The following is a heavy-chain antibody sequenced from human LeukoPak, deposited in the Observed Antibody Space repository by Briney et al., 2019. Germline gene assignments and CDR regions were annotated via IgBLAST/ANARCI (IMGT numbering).Heavy chain of an antibody. J-gene: IGHJ3*02. CDR3: ASTEWLLRKNAFDI. D-gene: IGHD3-3*01. CDR1: GGSVSSSSYY. V-gene: IGHV4-39*07. Sequence: PSETLSLTCTVSGGSVSSSSYYWGWIRQPPGKGLEWIGSIYYSGSTYYNPSLKSRVSISVDTSKNQFSLKLNSLTAADTAVYYCASTEWLLRKNAFDIWGQGTMVTVSS. CDR2: IYYSGST.